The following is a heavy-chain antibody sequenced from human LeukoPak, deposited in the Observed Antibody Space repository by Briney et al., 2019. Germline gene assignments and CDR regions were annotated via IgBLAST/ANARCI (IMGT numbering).Heavy chain of an antibody. CDR2: IYYSGST. V-gene: IGHV4-61*01. CDR3: ARETSQKGAHYMDV. D-gene: IGHD3-16*01. Sequence: SETLSLTCTVSGGSFSSSSYYWSWIRQPPGKGLEWIGYIYYSGSTNYNPSLKSRVTISVDTSKNQFSLKLSSVTAADTAVYYCARETSQKGAHYMDVWGKGTTVTISS. CDR1: GGSFSSSSYY. J-gene: IGHJ6*03.